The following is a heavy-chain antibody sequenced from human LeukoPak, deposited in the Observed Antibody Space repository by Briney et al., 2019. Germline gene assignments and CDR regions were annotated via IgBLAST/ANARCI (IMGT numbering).Heavy chain of an antibody. Sequence: SETLSLTCAVYGASFSGYYWSWIRQPPGKGLEWIGEINHSGSTDYNPSLKSRVTISVDTSKNQFSLKLSSVTAADTAVYYCARGGYSYAFDIWGQGTMVTVSS. D-gene: IGHD5-18*01. CDR3: ARGGYSYAFDI. V-gene: IGHV4-34*01. CDR1: GASFSGYY. CDR2: INHSGST. J-gene: IGHJ3*02.